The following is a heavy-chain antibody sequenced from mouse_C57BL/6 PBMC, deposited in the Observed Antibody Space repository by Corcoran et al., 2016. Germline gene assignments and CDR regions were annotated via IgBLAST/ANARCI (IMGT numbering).Heavy chain of an antibody. CDR1: GYTFTDYN. J-gene: IGHJ1*03. D-gene: IGHD1-1*01. Sequence: EVQLQQSGPELVKPGASVKIPCKASGYTFTDYNMDWVKQSHGKSLEWIGDINPNNGGTIYNQKFKGKATLTVDKSSSTAYMELRSLTSEDTAVYYWARPYYYGSSYNWYFDVWGTGTTVTVSS. CDR3: ARPYYYGSSYNWYFDV. V-gene: IGHV1-18*01. CDR2: INPNNGGT.